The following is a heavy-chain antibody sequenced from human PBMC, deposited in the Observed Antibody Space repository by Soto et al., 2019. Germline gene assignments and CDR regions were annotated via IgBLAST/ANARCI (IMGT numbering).Heavy chain of an antibody. Sequence: SETLSLTCTVSGGSISSSSYYWGWIRQPPGKGLEWIGSIYYSGSTYYNPSLKSRVTISVDTSKNQFSLKLSSVTAADTAVYYCARLGSVADLYYYYGMDVWGQGTTVTVSS. CDR1: GGSISSSSYY. D-gene: IGHD6-19*01. V-gene: IGHV4-39*01. CDR3: ARLGSVADLYYYYGMDV. J-gene: IGHJ6*02. CDR2: IYYSGST.